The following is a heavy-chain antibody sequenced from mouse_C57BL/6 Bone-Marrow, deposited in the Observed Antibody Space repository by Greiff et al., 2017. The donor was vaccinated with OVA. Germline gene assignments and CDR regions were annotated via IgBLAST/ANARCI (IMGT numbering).Heavy chain of an antibody. D-gene: IGHD2-1*01. CDR3: ARRGYYGNYVDY. J-gene: IGHJ2*01. CDR2: IDPSDSET. Sequence: VQLQQPGAELVRPGSSVKLSCKASGYTFTSYWMHWVKQRPIQGLEWIGNIDPSDSETHYNQKFKDKATLTVDKSSSTAYMQLSSLTSEDSAVYYCARRGYYGNYVDYWGQGTTLTVPS. V-gene: IGHV1-52*01. CDR1: GYTFTSYW.